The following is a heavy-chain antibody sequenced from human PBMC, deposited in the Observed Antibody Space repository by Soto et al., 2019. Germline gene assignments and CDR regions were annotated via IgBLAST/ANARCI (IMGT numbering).Heavy chain of an antibody. V-gene: IGHV4-59*01. J-gene: IGHJ4*02. CDR3: ARHSNDYRKSFDY. Sequence: NLSLTCTVSGGSISGYYWSWIRQPPGKGLEWIGYIYYSGSTSYNPSLRSRLTISLDTSKNQFSLRLTSVTAADTAVYYCARHSNDYRKSFDYWGQGSLVTVSS. CDR1: GGSISGYY. CDR2: IYYSGST. D-gene: IGHD5-12*01.